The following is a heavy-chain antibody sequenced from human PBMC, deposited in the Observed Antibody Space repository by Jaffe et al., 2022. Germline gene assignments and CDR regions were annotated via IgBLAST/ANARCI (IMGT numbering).Heavy chain of an antibody. D-gene: IGHD2-2*01. CDR2: ISGSGGST. CDR3: ANNGEVVPAADRTGTDAFDI. Sequence: EVQLLESGGGLVQPGGSLRLSCAASGFTFSSYAMSWVRQAPGKGLEWVSAISGSGGSTYYADSVKGRFTISRDNSKNTLYLQMNSLRAEDTAVYYCANNGEVVPAADRTGTDAFDIWGQGTMVTVSS. CDR1: GFTFSSYA. J-gene: IGHJ3*02. V-gene: IGHV3-23*01.